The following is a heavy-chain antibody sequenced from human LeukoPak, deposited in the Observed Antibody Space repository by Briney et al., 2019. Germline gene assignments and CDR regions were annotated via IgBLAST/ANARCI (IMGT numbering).Heavy chain of an antibody. CDR1: GFTFSSYT. V-gene: IGHV3-21*01. Sequence: PGGSLRLSCAASGFTFSSYTMKWVRQAPGKGLEWVSSISSISSYIYYADSVKGRFTISRDNAKNSLFLQMNSLRAEDTAVYFCARATWDPNYYYYMDVWGKGTTVTISS. CDR2: ISSISSYI. CDR3: ARATWDPNYYYYMDV. J-gene: IGHJ6*03. D-gene: IGHD1-26*01.